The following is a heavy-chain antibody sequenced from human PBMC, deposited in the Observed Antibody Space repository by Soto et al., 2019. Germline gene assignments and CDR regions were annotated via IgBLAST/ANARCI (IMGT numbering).Heavy chain of an antibody. Sequence: NPSETLSLTCTVSGGSLSSGDYYWSWIRQPPGKGLEWIGYIYYSGSTYYNPSLKSRVTISVDTSKNQFSLKLSSVTAADTAVYYCARDAVLSLGGMDVWGQGTTVTVSS. J-gene: IGHJ6*02. CDR2: IYYSGST. CDR1: GGSLSSGDYY. CDR3: ARDAVLSLGGMDV. V-gene: IGHV4-30-4*01.